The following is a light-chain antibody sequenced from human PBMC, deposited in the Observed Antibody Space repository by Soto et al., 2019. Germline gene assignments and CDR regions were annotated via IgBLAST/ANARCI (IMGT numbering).Light chain of an antibody. V-gene: IGKV3-20*01. J-gene: IGKJ4*01. CDR2: DAS. CDR1: QSVSSSN. Sequence: EIVLTQSPGTLSLSPGERVTLSCRASQSVSSSNLAWYQQKPGQAPRLLIYDASNRATGIPARFSGSGSGTDFTLTISSLEPEDFAVYYCQQFATSPLTFGGGTKVDIK. CDR3: QQFATSPLT.